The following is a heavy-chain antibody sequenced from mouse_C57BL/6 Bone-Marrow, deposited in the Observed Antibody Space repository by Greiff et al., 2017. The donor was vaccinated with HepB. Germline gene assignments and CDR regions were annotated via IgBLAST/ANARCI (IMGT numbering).Heavy chain of an antibody. Sequence: QVQLQQPGAELVKPGASVKLSCKASGYTFTSYWMHWVKQRPGRGLEWIGRIDPNSGGTKYNEKFKSKATLTVDKPSSTAYMQLSSLTSEDSAVYDCARRAIDYEYDGGAWFAYWGQGTLVTVSA. D-gene: IGHD2-4*01. CDR1: GYTFTSYW. CDR3: ARRAIDYEYDGGAWFAY. V-gene: IGHV1-72*01. J-gene: IGHJ3*01. CDR2: IDPNSGGT.